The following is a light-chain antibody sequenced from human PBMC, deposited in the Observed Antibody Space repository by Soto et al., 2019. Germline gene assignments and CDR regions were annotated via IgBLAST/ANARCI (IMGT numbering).Light chain of an antibody. J-gene: IGKJ2*01. Sequence: EIVLTQSPGTLSLSPGERATLSCRASQSDSSSYLAWYQQKPGQAPRLLIYGASSRATGTPDRFSGSGSGTDFALTISRLEPEDFAVYYCQQYGSSSYTFGQGTKLEIK. CDR3: QQYGSSSYT. CDR1: QSDSSSY. V-gene: IGKV3-20*01. CDR2: GAS.